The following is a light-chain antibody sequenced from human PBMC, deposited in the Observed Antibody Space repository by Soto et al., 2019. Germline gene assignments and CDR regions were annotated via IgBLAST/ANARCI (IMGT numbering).Light chain of an antibody. CDR2: GAS. CDR1: QSVSSSY. CDR3: QQYGSSPWT. J-gene: IGKJ1*01. Sequence: EIVLTQSPGTLSLSPGERATLSCRASQSVSSSYLAWYQQKPGQAHSHLIYGASSRATGIPDRFSGSGSGTHFTLTISRLEPEDFAVYYCQQYGSSPWTFGQGTKVDIK. V-gene: IGKV3-20*01.